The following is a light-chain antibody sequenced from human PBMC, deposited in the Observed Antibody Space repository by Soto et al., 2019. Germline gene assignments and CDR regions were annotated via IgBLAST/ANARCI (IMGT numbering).Light chain of an antibody. J-gene: IGKJ1*01. CDR1: ESIGKNY. V-gene: IGKV3-20*01. Sequence: ETVLTQYPVTLALSPGERATLQCRASESIGKNYLAWYHQRPGRAPRLLIDGAATRVAGIPDRVFGSGSGTFFTLTIDRVEPEDFGVYYCQQDGNFPRTFGQGTKVEV. CDR2: GAA. CDR3: QQDGNFPRT.